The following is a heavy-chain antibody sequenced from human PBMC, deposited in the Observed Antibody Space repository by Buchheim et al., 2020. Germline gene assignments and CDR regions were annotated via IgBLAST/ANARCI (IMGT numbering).Heavy chain of an antibody. CDR2: ISGGVRST. V-gene: IGHV3-23*01. J-gene: IGHJ4*02. Sequence: EVQLLESGGGLVEPGGSLRLSCAASGFTFSSFAMTWVRQAPGKGLEWVSAISGGVRSTYYADSVKGRFTISRDNSKNTLYLQMNSLRAEDTAIYYCAKGGAYYYDSSGYLTHWGQGTL. CDR3: AKGGAYYYDSSGYLTH. CDR1: GFTFSSFA. D-gene: IGHD3-22*01.